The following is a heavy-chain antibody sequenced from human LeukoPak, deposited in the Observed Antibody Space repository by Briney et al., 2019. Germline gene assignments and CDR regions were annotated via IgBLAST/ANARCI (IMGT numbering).Heavy chain of an antibody. CDR2: ISGSGGST. J-gene: IGHJ4*02. V-gene: IGHV3-23*01. Sequence: GGSLRLSCAASGFTFSDYAMTWVRQAPGKGLEWVSAISGSGGSTYYADSVKGRFTISRDNSKNTLYLQMNSLRAEDTAVYYCAKGDCSSTSCYASLDYWGQGTLVTVSS. CDR3: AKGDCSSTSCYASLDY. CDR1: GFTFSDYA. D-gene: IGHD2-2*01.